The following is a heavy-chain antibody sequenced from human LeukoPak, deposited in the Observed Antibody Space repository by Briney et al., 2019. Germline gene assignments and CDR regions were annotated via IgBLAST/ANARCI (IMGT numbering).Heavy chain of an antibody. CDR3: ARELGGYNPFDY. Sequence: GGSLRLSCAASGFTVSSNYMSWVRQAPGKGLEWVSVIYSGGGTRYADSVKGRFTISRDNSNNTLYLQMNSLRAEDTAVYYCARELGGYNPFDYWGQGTLVTVSS. CDR1: GFTVSSNY. CDR2: IYSGGGT. V-gene: IGHV3-53*01. D-gene: IGHD5-24*01. J-gene: IGHJ4*02.